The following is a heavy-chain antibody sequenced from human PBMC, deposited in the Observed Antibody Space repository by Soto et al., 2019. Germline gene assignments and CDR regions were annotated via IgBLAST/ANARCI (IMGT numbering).Heavy chain of an antibody. CDR3: AIEKVGATSIHGFDI. Sequence: EVQLVESGGGLVQPGGSLRLTCAASGFTFSIYSMNWVRQAPGKGLEWVSYIMPGSSHIFYADSVKGRFTISRDNAKNSLYLQMNSLRVEDTAVYYCAIEKVGATSIHGFDIWGQGTMVTVSS. CDR1: GFTFSIYS. D-gene: IGHD1-26*01. J-gene: IGHJ3*02. CDR2: IMPGSSHI. V-gene: IGHV3-48*01.